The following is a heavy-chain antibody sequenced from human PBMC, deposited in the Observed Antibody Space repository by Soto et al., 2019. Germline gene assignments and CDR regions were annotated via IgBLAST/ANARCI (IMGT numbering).Heavy chain of an antibody. D-gene: IGHD1-26*01. J-gene: IGHJ4*02. CDR2: IYYNGST. Sequence: SETLSLTCTVSGCSISKYYWSWIRQPPGKGLKWIGYIYYNGSTNYNPSLKNRVTISVNTSKNQFSLKLSSVTAADTALDYCAIVSGSYLDYWGQGTLVTVSS. CDR1: GCSISKYY. CDR3: AIVSGSYLDY. V-gene: IGHV4-59*01.